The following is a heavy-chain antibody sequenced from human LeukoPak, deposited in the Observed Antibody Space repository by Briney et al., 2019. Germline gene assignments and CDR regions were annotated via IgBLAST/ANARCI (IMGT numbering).Heavy chain of an antibody. CDR2: IYISGTT. D-gene: IGHD3-3*01. CDR1: GGSISSYY. CDR3: ASTKYYDFWSGYSHPFDY. V-gene: IGHV4-4*07. J-gene: IGHJ4*02. Sequence: SETLSLTCTVSGGSISSYYWSWIRQPPGKELEWIGRIYISGTTNYNSSLKSRVTISVDTSKNQFSLKLSSVTAADTAVYYCASTKYYDFWSGYSHPFDYWGQGTLVTVSS.